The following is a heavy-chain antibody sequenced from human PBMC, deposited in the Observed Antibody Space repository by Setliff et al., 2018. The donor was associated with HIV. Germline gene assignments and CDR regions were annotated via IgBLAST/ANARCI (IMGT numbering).Heavy chain of an antibody. CDR1: GYTLTELS. Sequence: ASVKVSCKISGYTLTELSIHWVRQAPGKGLEWMANFDPEDGETFYEQKFQGRLTMTEDTSTDTAYMELSSLRSDDTAMYYCATDPGYSSTWYSESFQHWGQGTVFTVSS. CDR3: ATDPGYSSTWYSESFQH. CDR2: FDPEDGET. V-gene: IGHV1-24*01. D-gene: IGHD6-13*01. J-gene: IGHJ1*01.